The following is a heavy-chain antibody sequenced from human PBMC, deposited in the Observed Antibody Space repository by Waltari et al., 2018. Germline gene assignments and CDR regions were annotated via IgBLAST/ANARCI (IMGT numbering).Heavy chain of an antibody. V-gene: IGHV3-53*01. J-gene: IGHJ4*02. Sequence: EVQLVESGGGLIQPGGSLRRSCAASAFSVSSTDMTWVRQAPGNGREWLSMVTSENKTDDADSVKGRFTISRDNSKNTLYLEMSSLTAEDTAVYYCARDKGVEPTTRFDYWGQGTLVTVSS. CDR3: ARDKGVEPTTRFDY. D-gene: IGHD1-26*01. CDR1: AFSVSSTD. CDR2: VTSENKT.